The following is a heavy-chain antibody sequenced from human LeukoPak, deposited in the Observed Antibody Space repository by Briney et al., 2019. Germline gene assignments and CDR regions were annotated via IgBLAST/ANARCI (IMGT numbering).Heavy chain of an antibody. Sequence: SGRSLRLSCAASGFIFNNYTMHWVRQTPGRGLEWVAAISYDGNNKYYADSVKGRFTISRDNSKNTLYLQMNSLRAEDTAVYYCARGPRFAIRLIVVVTKGHFDYWGQGTLVTVSS. CDR2: ISYDGNNK. CDR1: GFIFNNYT. D-gene: IGHD3-22*01. CDR3: ARGPRFAIRLIVVVTKGHFDY. V-gene: IGHV3-30*04. J-gene: IGHJ4*02.